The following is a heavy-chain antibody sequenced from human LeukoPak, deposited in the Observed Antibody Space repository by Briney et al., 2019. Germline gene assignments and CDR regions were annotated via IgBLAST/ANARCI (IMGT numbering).Heavy chain of an antibody. V-gene: IGHV3-66*01. Sequence: PGGSLRLSCAASGFTISNNYMNWVRQAPGKGPEWVSVIYDGGITYYADSVKGRFAISRDDSKNTLHLQMNSLRVDDTAVYYCARDRDYSGSGSPDSWGQGTLVTVSS. CDR2: IYDGGIT. D-gene: IGHD3-10*01. CDR3: ARDRDYSGSGSPDS. CDR1: GFTISNNY. J-gene: IGHJ4*02.